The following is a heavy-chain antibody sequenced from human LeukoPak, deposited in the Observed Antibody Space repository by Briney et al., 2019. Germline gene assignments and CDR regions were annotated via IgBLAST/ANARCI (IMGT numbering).Heavy chain of an antibody. CDR3: TRGLVVLSATSWAFDI. D-gene: IGHD2-15*01. CDR1: GYTFTSYD. J-gene: IGHJ3*02. Sequence: APVKVSCKASGYTFTSYDINWVRQATGQGLEWMGWMNPNSGNTGYAQKFQARVSMTRNTSISTAYMELSSLRSEDTAVYYCTRGLVVLSATSWAFDIWGQGTMVTVSS. V-gene: IGHV1-8*01. CDR2: MNPNSGNT.